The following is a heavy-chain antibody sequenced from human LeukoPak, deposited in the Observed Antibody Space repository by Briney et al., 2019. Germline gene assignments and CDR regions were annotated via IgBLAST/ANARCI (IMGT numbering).Heavy chain of an antibody. CDR1: GGSISSSSYY. CDR2: IYYSGST. CDR3: ARSWPGTTYFDY. V-gene: IGHV4-39*01. J-gene: IGHJ4*02. Sequence: SETLSLTCTASGGSISSSSYYWGWIRQPPGKGLEWIGSIYYSGSTYYNPSLKSRVTISVDTSKNQFSLKLSSVTAADTAVYYCARSWPGTTYFDYWGQGTLVTVSS. D-gene: IGHD3-10*01.